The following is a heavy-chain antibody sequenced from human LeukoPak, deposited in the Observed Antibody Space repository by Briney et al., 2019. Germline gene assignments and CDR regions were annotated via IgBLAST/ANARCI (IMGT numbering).Heavy chain of an antibody. Sequence: ASVKVSFKASGYTFTVYYMHWVRQAPGQGLEWMGWINPNSGGTNYAQKFQGRVTMTRDTSISTAYMELSRLRSDDTAVYYCARGARGSGSTEFDYWGQGTLVTVSS. CDR1: GYTFTVYY. V-gene: IGHV1-2*02. CDR3: ARGARGSGSTEFDY. J-gene: IGHJ4*02. CDR2: INPNSGGT. D-gene: IGHD1-26*01.